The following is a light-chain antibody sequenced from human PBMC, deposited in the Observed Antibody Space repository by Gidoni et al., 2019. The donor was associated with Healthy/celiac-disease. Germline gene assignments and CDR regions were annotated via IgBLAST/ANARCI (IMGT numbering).Light chain of an antibody. CDR1: QSVSSSY. CDR3: QQYGSSRT. V-gene: IGKV3-20*01. CDR2: GAS. Sequence: LVLTQSPGTLSLSPGERATLSCRAIQSVSSSYLAWYQQTPGQAPRLLIYGASSRATGIPDRFSGSGSGTDFTLTISRLEPEDFAVYYCQQYGSSRTFGQGTKVEIK. J-gene: IGKJ1*01.